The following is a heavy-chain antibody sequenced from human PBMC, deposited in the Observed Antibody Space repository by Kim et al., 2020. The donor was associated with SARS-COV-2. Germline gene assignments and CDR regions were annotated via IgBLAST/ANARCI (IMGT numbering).Heavy chain of an antibody. V-gene: IGHV3-9*01. CDR3: AKAEAYYFDY. CDR1: GFNFGANA. J-gene: IGHJ4*02. Sequence: GGSLRLSCAASGFNFGANAMHWVRQAPGKGLEWVSGINWNSGNKAYADSVKGRFTISRDNTKNSLYLQMNSLRAEDTALYYCAKAEAYYFDYWGQGILVT. CDR2: INWNSGNK.